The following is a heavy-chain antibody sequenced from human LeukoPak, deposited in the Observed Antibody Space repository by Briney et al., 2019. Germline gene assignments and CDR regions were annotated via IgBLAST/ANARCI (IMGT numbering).Heavy chain of an antibody. CDR1: GGTFTGYY. D-gene: IGHD6-6*01. V-gene: IGHV1-2*04. CDR3: AREFIAARPYYGMDV. CDR2: INPNSGGT. Sequence: GASVKVSCKASGGTFTGYYMHWVRQAPGQGLEWMGWINPNSGGTNYAQKFQGWVTMTRDTSISTAYMELSRLRSDDTAVYYCAREFIAARPYYGMDVWGQGTTVTVSS. J-gene: IGHJ6*02.